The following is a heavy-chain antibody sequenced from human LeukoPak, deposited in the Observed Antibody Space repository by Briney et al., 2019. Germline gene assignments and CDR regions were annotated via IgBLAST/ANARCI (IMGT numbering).Heavy chain of an antibody. D-gene: IGHD5-18*01. CDR2: ISSSSSYI. CDR1: GFTFSSYS. J-gene: IGHJ4*02. Sequence: GGSLRLSCAASGFTFSSYSMNWVRQAPGKGLEWVSSISSSSSYIYYADSVKGRFTISRDNAKNSLYLQMNSLRAEDTAVYYCATALEQTHVDTAMVEGDYWGQGTLVTVPS. CDR3: ATALEQTHVDTAMVEGDY. V-gene: IGHV3-21*01.